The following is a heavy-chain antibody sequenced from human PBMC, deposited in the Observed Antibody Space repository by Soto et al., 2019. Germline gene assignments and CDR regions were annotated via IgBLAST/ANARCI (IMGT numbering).Heavy chain of an antibody. Sequence: EVQLLESGGDLVQPGGSLRLSCAASGFTLSTYAMNWVRQAPGKGLEWVSSIRENSGSTDYADSVKGRFTISRDNSKITLYLQMSSLSADDTAVYYCAKCQVVPGVSGWCNYFDAWGQGTLVTVSS. V-gene: IGHV3-23*01. CDR2: IRENSGST. CDR3: AKCQVVPGVSGWCNYFDA. D-gene: IGHD2-2*01. CDR1: GFTLSTYA. J-gene: IGHJ5*02.